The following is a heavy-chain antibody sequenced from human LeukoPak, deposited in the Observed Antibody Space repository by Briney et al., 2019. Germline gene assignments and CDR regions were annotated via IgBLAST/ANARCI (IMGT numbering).Heavy chain of an antibody. D-gene: IGHD3-10*01. CDR2: ISAYNGNT. CDR3: ARWPGPRWFGDYYFDY. J-gene: IGHJ4*02. Sequence: ASVKVSRKASGYTFTSYGISWVRQAPGQGLEWMGWISAYNGNTNYAQKLQGRVTMTTDTSTSTAYMELRSLRSDDTAVYYCARWPGPRWFGDYYFDYWGQGTLVTVSS. V-gene: IGHV1-18*01. CDR1: GYTFTSYG.